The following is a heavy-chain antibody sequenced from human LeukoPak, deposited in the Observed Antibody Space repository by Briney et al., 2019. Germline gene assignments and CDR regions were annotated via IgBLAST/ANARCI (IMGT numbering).Heavy chain of an antibody. CDR1: GFTFTNYA. D-gene: IGHD3-16*01. CDR2: ISGSGGSR. V-gene: IGHV3-23*01. J-gene: IGHJ4*02. Sequence: GGSLRLSCAASGFTFTNYAMGWVRQPPGKGLEWVSAISGSGGSRYYTDSVNGRFTISRDNSKNTLYLHMNSLRADDTAIYYCAKLAGGRHPVEIDEKSYYFDNWGQGTLVTVSS. CDR3: AKLAGGRHPVEIDEKSYYFDN.